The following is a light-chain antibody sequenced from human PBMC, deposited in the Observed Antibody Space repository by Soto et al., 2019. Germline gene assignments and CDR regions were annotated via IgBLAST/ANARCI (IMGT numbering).Light chain of an antibody. CDR2: AAS. CDR1: QVIRND. J-gene: IGKJ4*01. CDR3: LQDYSYPLT. V-gene: IGKV1-6*01. Sequence: AIQMTQSPSSLAASVGDRVTISCRASQVIRNDLGWYQQRPGKAPRLLIYAASGLQTGVPSRFSGSGSGTDFPLTISNLLPEDFATYYCLQDYSYPLTFGGGTKVEIK.